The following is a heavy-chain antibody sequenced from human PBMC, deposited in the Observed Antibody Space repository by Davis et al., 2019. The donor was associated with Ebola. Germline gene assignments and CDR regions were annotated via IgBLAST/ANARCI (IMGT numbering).Heavy chain of an antibody. Sequence: GESLKISCEASGLFFNDAWMAWVRQAPGKGLEWLGRIKSKRSGETDEYAAPVKGRFIMSRDDSQNRIYLQMNSLQIEEKAVYYCTWSGFHWLDSWGQGTLVTVSS. V-gene: IGHV3-15*01. D-gene: IGHD3-3*01. CDR1: GLFFNDAW. CDR2: IKSKRSGETD. J-gene: IGHJ5*01. CDR3: TWSGFHWLDS.